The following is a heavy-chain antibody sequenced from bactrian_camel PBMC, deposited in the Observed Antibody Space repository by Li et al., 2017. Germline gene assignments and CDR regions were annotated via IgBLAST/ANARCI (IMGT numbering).Heavy chain of an antibody. Sequence: VQLVESGGGSVQAGGSLRLSCAASGYTYSSYCMGWFRQAPGKGLEWVSAINSGGEATSYGRFTISRDNAKNTLYLHMNSLKYEDTAVYYCASLSAVRSTSMKSDWGQGTQVTVS. CDR2: INSGGEAT. J-gene: IGHJ4*01. CDR3: ASLSAVRSTSMKSD. D-gene: IGHD4*01. V-gene: IGHV3S1*01. CDR1: GYTYSSYC.